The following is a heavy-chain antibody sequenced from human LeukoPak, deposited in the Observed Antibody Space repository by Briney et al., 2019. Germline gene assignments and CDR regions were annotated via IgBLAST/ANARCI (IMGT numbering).Heavy chain of an antibody. V-gene: IGHV3-30-3*01. CDR1: GFTFSSYA. Sequence: GGSLRLSCAASGFTFSSYAMHWVRQAPGKGLEWVAVISYDGSNKYYADSVKGRFTISRDNSKNTLYLQMNSLRAEDTAVYYCSSELLAATSRFFGPSTPNWFDPRGQGTLVTVSS. CDR3: SSELLAATSRFFGPSTPNWFDP. CDR2: ISYDGSNK. D-gene: IGHD2-15*01. J-gene: IGHJ5*02.